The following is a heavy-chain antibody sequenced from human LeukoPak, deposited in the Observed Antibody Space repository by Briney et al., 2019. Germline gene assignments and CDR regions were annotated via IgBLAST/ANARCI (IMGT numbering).Heavy chain of an antibody. CDR2: INPNSGGT. V-gene: IGHV1-2*02. Sequence: ASVKVSCKASGYTFTGYYMHWVRQAPGQGLEWMGWINPNSGGTNYAQKFQGRVTMTRDTSINTAYMELSRLRSDDTAVYYCARQGNYYDSSGYGYWGQGSLVTVSS. CDR3: ARQGNYYDSSGYGY. D-gene: IGHD3-22*01. J-gene: IGHJ4*02. CDR1: GYTFTGYY.